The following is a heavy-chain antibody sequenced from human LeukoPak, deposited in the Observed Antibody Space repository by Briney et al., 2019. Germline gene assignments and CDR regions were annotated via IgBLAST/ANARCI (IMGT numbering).Heavy chain of an antibody. J-gene: IGHJ4*02. CDR2: ISWNSGSI. CDR1: GFTFDDYA. D-gene: IGHD6-19*01. V-gene: IGHV3-9*01. Sequence: PGGSLRLSCAASGFTFDDYAMHWVRQAPGKGLEWVSGISWNSGSIGYADSVKGRFTISRDNVKNSLYLQMNSLRAEDTALYYCAKDLSKLIAVAGLPDYWGQGTLVTVSS. CDR3: AKDLSKLIAVAGLPDY.